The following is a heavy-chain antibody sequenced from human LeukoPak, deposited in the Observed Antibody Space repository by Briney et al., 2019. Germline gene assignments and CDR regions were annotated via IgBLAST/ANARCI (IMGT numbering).Heavy chain of an antibody. J-gene: IGHJ4*02. D-gene: IGHD3-16*01. CDR1: GGSISSYS. CDR3: ARGYDGLYYFDY. CDR2: IYHSGST. Sequence: SETLSLTCTVSGGSISSYSWSWIRQPPGKGLEWIGYIYHSGSTYYNPSLKSRVTISVDRSKNQFSLKLSSVTAADTAVYYCARGYDGLYYFDYWGQGTLVTVSS. V-gene: IGHV4-30-2*01.